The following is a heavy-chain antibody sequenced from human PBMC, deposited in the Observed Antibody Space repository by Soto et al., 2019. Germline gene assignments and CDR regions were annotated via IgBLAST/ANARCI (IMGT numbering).Heavy chain of an antibody. CDR1: GYTFTTYG. J-gene: IGHJ4*02. V-gene: IGHV1-18*01. CDR2: ISAHNGNT. D-gene: IGHD1-1*01. Sequence: QVHLVQSGAEVRKPGASVKVSCKGSGYTFTTYGITWVRQAPGQGIEWMGWISAHNGNTNYAQKLQGRVTVTRDTPTSTAYMELRNLRSDATAVYYCARWRYGDYWGQGALVTVSS. CDR3: ARWRYGDY.